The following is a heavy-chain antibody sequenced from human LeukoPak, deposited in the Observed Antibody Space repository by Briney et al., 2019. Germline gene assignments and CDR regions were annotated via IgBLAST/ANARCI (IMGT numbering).Heavy chain of an antibody. CDR2: IKEDGSEK. V-gene: IGHV3-7*01. J-gene: IGHJ4*02. D-gene: IGHD6-6*01. CDR3: ASGRQLGY. Sequence: TGGSLRLSCAASGFTFSNYWMSWVRQASGKGLEWVANIKEDGSEKYYVDSVKGRFTISRDNAKNSLYLQMNSLRAEVTAIYYCASGRQLGYWGQGTLVTVSS. CDR1: GFTFSNYW.